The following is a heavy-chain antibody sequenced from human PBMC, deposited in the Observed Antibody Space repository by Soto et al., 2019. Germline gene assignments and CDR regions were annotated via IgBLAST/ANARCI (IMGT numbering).Heavy chain of an antibody. Sequence: QVQLQPWGAGLLKPSETLSLTCAVYGGSFSGYYWSWIRQPPGKGLAWIGEINHSGSTNYNPSLKHRVTISVDTSKNQFSLKLSSVTAADTAVYYCARGRDTYYYGSGSYYNPPLYGMDVWGQGTTVTVS. CDR1: GGSFSGYY. J-gene: IGHJ6*02. CDR3: ARGRDTYYYGSGSYYNPPLYGMDV. CDR2: INHSGST. D-gene: IGHD3-10*01. V-gene: IGHV4-34*01.